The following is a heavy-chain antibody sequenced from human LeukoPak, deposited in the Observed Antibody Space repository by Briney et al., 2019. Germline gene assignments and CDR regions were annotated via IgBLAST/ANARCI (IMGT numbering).Heavy chain of an antibody. Sequence: ASVKVSCKASGYTFTSYYMHWVRQAPGQGLEWMGIINPSGGSTSYAQKFQGRVTMTRDTSTSTVYMELSSLRSEDTAVYYCASVGGWHYYFDYWGQGTLVTVSS. V-gene: IGHV1-46*01. J-gene: IGHJ4*02. CDR1: GYTFTSYY. CDR2: INPSGGST. D-gene: IGHD3-3*01. CDR3: ASVGGWHYYFDY.